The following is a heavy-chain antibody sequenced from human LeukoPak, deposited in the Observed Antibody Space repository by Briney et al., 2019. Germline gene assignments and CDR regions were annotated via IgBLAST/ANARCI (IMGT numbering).Heavy chain of an antibody. CDR2: IIPIFGTA. J-gene: IGHJ3*02. CDR3: ARGLKVRGSSPHAFDI. D-gene: IGHD6-13*01. Sequence: VASVKVSCKASGGTFSSYAISWVRQAPGQGLEWMGGIIPIFGTANYAQKFQGRVTITADKSTSTAYMELSSLRSEDTAVYYCARGLKVRGSSPHAFDIWGQGTMVTVSS. V-gene: IGHV1-69*06. CDR1: GGTFSSYA.